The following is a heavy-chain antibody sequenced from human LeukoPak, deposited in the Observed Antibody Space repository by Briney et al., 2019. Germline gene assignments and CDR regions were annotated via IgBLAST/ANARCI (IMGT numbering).Heavy chain of an antibody. Sequence: ASVNVSFKASGYTFTSYDINWVRQATGQGLEWMGWMNPNSGNTGYAQEFQGRVTMTRNTSISTAYMELSSLRSEDTAVYYCARGRRWAMKNAFDIWGQGTMVTVSS. CDR3: ARGRRWAMKNAFDI. J-gene: IGHJ3*02. V-gene: IGHV1-8*01. D-gene: IGHD5-24*01. CDR2: MNPNSGNT. CDR1: GYTFTSYD.